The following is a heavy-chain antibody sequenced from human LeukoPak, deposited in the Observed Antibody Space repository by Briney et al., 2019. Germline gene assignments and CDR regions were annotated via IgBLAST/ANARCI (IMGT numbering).Heavy chain of an antibody. CDR1: GFTFDRYW. V-gene: IGHV3-74*01. D-gene: IGHD2-21*01. J-gene: IGHJ4*02. CDR2: ISADGITT. Sequence: PGGSLRLSCATSGFTFDRYWMHWVRQVPGKGLAWVSRISADGITTNYADSVKGRFTISRDHAKNSLYLQMNSLRVEDTAVYYCARDRSVVYFDYWGQGTLVTVSS. CDR3: ARDRSVVYFDY.